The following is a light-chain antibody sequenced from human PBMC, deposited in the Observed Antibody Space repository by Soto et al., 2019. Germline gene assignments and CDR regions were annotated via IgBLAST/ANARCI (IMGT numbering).Light chain of an antibody. CDR1: QGVSNW. Sequence: MTQSPATLSVSVGDTVTITCRASQGVSNWLAWYQQRPGKAPKLLIYSVSTLEGGVPPRFSGSGSGTDFTLTITSLQPEDFATYYCQQVISFPYTFGQGTKLDIK. CDR2: SVS. V-gene: IGKV1-12*01. CDR3: QQVISFPYT. J-gene: IGKJ2*01.